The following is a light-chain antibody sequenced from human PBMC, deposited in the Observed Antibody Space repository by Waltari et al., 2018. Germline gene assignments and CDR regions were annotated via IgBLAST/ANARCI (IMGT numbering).Light chain of an antibody. V-gene: IGKV3-11*01. CDR1: QSVSGN. Sequence: EIVLTQSPVTLSLSPGERATLTCRADQSVSGNLAWYQHKPGQAPRLLIYDIFNRATGIPARFSGSGSGTDFTLTISSLEPEDFATYYCHQRGGWPSTFGQGTREEIK. CDR3: HQRGGWPST. J-gene: IGKJ1*01. CDR2: DIF.